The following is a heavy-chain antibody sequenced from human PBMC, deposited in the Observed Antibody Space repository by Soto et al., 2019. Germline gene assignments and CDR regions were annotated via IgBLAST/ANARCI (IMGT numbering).Heavy chain of an antibody. CDR2: IYYSGST. CDR3: ARPPYYDILTGWLENP. D-gene: IGHD3-9*01. J-gene: IGHJ5*02. V-gene: IGHV4-39*01. Sequence: SETLSLTCTVSGGSISSSSYYWGWIRQPPGKGLEWIGSIYYSGSTYYNPSLKSRVTISVDTSKNQFSLKLSSVTAADTAVYYCARPPYYDILTGWLENPWGQGTLVTVSS. CDR1: GGSISSSSYY.